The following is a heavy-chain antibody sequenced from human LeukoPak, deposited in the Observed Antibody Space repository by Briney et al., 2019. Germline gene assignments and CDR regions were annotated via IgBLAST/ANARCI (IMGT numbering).Heavy chain of an antibody. CDR3: ARRSWNPLYYSD. CDR1: GASIRSYY. Sequence: RSSETLSLTCSVSGASIRSYYWSWIRQPPGKGLGWIGYISSTGGTNYNPSLTSRATVSVDNSKNLLSPGLESVTAADKAVFFFARRSWNPLYYSDWGQGTLVTVSS. D-gene: IGHD3-10*01. V-gene: IGHV4-4*09. J-gene: IGHJ4*02. CDR2: ISSTGGT.